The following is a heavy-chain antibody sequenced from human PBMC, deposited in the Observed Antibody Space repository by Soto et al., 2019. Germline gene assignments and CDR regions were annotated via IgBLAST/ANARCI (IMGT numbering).Heavy chain of an antibody. D-gene: IGHD4-17*01. CDR2: ISYDGSNK. J-gene: IGHJ5*02. V-gene: IGHV3-30-3*01. CDR3: AREKSTYGDYGGRNWFDP. CDR1: GFTFSSYA. Sequence: QVQLVESGGGVVQPGRSLRLSCAASGFTFSSYAMHWVRQAPGKGLEWVAVISYDGSNKYYADSVKGRFTISRDNSKNSLYLQMNSLRAEDTAVYYCAREKSTYGDYGGRNWFDPWGQGTLVTVSS.